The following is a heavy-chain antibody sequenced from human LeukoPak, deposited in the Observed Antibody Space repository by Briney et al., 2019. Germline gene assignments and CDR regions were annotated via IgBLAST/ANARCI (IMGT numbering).Heavy chain of an antibody. CDR3: AKRGVVIRVILVGFHKEAYYFDS. D-gene: IGHD3-22*01. J-gene: IGHJ4*02. CDR1: GFTFSSYW. CDR2: ISDSGGRT. V-gene: IGHV3-23*01. Sequence: GGSLRLSCAASGFTFSSYWMSWVRQAPGKGLEWVAGISDSGGRTNYADSVKGRFTISRDNPKNTLYLQMNSLRAEDTAVYFCAKRGVVIRVILVGFHKEAYYFDSWGQGALVTVSS.